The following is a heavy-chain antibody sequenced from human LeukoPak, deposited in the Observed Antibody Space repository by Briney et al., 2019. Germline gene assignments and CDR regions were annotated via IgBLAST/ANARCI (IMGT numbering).Heavy chain of an antibody. D-gene: IGHD2-15*01. V-gene: IGHV4-34*01. CDR2: INRSGNT. CDR1: GGSLSGYY. CDR3: ARDCLESRCWS. J-gene: IGHJ4*02. Sequence: SETLSLTCAVYGGSLSGYYWSWIRQSPGKGLEWIGEINRSGNTNYNPSLKSRLTMSLDMSKNHFSLKLTSVTAAYTAVYYCARDCLESRCWSWGQGTLVTVSS.